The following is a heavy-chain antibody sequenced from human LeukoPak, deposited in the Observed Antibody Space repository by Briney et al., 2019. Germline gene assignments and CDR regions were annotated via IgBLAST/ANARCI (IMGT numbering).Heavy chain of an antibody. V-gene: IGHV7-4-1*02. D-gene: IGHD3-10*01. CDR1: GYTFTSYS. CDR2: INTNTGNP. J-gene: IGHJ4*02. CDR3: ARDTGFSMVRGILF. Sequence: ASVKVSCKASGYTFTSYSMNWVRQAPGQGLEWMGWINTNTGNPTYAQGFTGRFVFSLDTSVSTAYLQISSLKAEDTAVYYCARDTGFSMVRGILFWGQGTLVTVSS.